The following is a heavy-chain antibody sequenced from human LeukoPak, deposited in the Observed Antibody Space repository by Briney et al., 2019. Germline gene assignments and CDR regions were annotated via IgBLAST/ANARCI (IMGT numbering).Heavy chain of an antibody. CDR2: ISWNSGSI. Sequence: PGRSLRLSCAASGFTLDDYAMHWVRQAPGKGLEWVSGISWNSGSIGYADSVKGRFTISRDNAKNSLYLQMNSLRAEDTALYYCAKDISSVTPYYFDYWGQGTLVTVSS. CDR1: GFTLDDYA. D-gene: IGHD4-11*01. J-gene: IGHJ4*02. CDR3: AKDISSVTPYYFDY. V-gene: IGHV3-9*01.